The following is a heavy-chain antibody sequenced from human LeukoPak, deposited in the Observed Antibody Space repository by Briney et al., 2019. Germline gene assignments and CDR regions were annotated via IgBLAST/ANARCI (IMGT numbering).Heavy chain of an antibody. CDR2: ISAYNGTT. Sequence: ASVKVSCKASGYTITSHGISWVRQAPGQGLEWMGWISAYNGTTNYAQKFQGRVTMTTDTSTSTAYMELRGLRSDDTAVYYCAREKGGESFDYWGQGTLVTVSS. J-gene: IGHJ4*02. CDR3: AREKGGESFDY. CDR1: GYTITSHG. D-gene: IGHD2-21*01. V-gene: IGHV1-18*01.